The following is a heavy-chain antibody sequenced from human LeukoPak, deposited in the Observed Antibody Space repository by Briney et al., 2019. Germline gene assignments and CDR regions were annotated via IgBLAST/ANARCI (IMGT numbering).Heavy chain of an antibody. V-gene: IGHV4-31*03. CDR3: ARSSLRGKWLTTFDY. CDR1: GGSISSGGYY. Sequence: PSQTLSLTCTVSGGSISSGGYYWSWIRQHPGKGLEWIGYIYYSGSTYYNPSLKSRVTISVDTSKNQFSLKLSSVTAADTAVYYCARSSLRGKWLTTFDYWGQGTLVTVSS. CDR2: IYYSGST. D-gene: IGHD6-19*01. J-gene: IGHJ4*02.